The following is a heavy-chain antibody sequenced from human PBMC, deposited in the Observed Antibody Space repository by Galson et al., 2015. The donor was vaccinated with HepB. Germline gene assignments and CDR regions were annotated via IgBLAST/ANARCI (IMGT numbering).Heavy chain of an antibody. J-gene: IGHJ5*02. D-gene: IGHD2-2*02. CDR3: ARHVIVGQGGDIVVVPAAIRGNNWFDP. CDR2: IDPSDSYT. Sequence: QSGAEVKKPGESLRISCKGSGYSFTSYWISWVRQMPGKGLEWMGRIDPSDSYTNYSPSFQGHVTISADKSISTAYLQWSSLKASDTAMYYCARHVIVGQGGDIVVVPAAIRGNNWFDPWGQGTLVTVSS. CDR1: GYSFTSYW. V-gene: IGHV5-10-1*01.